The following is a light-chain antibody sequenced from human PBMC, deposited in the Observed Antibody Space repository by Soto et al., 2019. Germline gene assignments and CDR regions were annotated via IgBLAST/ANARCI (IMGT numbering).Light chain of an antibody. J-gene: IGKJ2*01. CDR1: QTVSSF. V-gene: IGKV3-11*01. CDR2: DTS. CDR3: QQRYNWPHT. Sequence: EIVLSQSPAILSLSPGDRATLSCRASQTVSSFLAWYQQKPGQAPRLLIYDTSNRATGVPARFSASGSGTDFTLTISSLEPEDFAVSFCQQRYNWPHTFGQGTKMEIK.